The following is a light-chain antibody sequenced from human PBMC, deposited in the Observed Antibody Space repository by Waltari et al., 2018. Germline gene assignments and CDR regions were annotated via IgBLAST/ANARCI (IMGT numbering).Light chain of an antibody. J-gene: IGLJ3*02. CDR3: SSYTSSSTWV. CDR2: DVS. V-gene: IGLV2-14*01. Sequence: QSALTQPASVSGSPGQSIPIPCTGTSSDVGGYNYVSWYQQHPGKAPKLMIYDVSNRPSGVSNRFSGSKSDNTASLTISGLQAEDEADYYCSSYTSSSTWVFGRGTKLTVL. CDR1: SSDVGGYNY.